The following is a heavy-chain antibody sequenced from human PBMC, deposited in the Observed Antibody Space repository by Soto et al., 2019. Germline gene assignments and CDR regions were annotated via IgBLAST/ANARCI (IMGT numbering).Heavy chain of an antibody. CDR1: GGTFGSHT. CDR3: AKMETLTYHKTRGTDFDF. Sequence: QVQLVQSGAEVKKPGSSVRVSCKVSGGTFGSHTFTWVRQAPGQGLEWMGENIPVFNAANYAQRFQDRVTITEDRSATTVYLELSRLTSADTPTYYYAKMETLTYHKTRGTDFDFWRQGTLVIVSP. D-gene: IGHD3-16*01. J-gene: IGHJ4*02. CDR2: NIPVFNAA. V-gene: IGHV1-69*06.